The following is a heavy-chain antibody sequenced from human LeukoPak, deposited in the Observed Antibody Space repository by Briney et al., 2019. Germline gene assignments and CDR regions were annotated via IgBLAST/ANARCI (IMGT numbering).Heavy chain of an antibody. CDR2: IYPGDSNT. CDR3: ARHNSYSNYLYGMDV. D-gene: IGHD4-11*01. CDR1: GYSFTSHW. J-gene: IGHJ6*02. Sequence: GESLKISCKGFGYSFTSHWIGWVRQMPGKGLEWMGIIYPGDSNTRYSPSFQGQVTISADKSTAYLQWTSLKASDTAMYYCARHNSYSNYLYGMDVWGQGTTVTVSS. V-gene: IGHV5-51*01.